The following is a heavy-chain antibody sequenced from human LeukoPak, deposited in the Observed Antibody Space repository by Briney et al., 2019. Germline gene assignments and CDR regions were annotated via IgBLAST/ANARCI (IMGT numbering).Heavy chain of an antibody. D-gene: IGHD3-10*02. CDR3: ARGYRRPRAMFAFDI. CDR1: GYTFTSYG. J-gene: IGHJ3*02. Sequence: ASVKVSCKASGYTFTSYGISWVRQAPGQGLEWMGWISAYNGNTNYAQKLQGRVTMTTDTSTSTAYMELRSLRSDDTAVYYCARGYRRPRAMFAFDIWGQGTMVTVSS. V-gene: IGHV1-18*01. CDR2: ISAYNGNT.